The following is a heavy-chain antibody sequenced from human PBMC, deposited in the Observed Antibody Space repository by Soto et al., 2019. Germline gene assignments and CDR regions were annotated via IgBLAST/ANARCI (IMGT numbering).Heavy chain of an antibody. D-gene: IGHD6-13*01. CDR1: GGSISSYY. CDR3: ARTPRGYSSDY. CDR2: MYYSGST. J-gene: IGHJ4*02. V-gene: IGHV4-59*08. Sequence: LSLTCTVSGGSISSYYWSWIRQPPGKGLEWIGYMYYSGSTNYNPSLKSRVTMSVDTSKNQFSLQLSSVTAADTVVYYCARTPRGYSSDYWVQGTLVTVSS.